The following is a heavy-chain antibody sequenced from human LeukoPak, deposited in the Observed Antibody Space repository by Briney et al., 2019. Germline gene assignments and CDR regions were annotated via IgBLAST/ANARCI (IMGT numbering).Heavy chain of an antibody. CDR3: ARESRDIAWSLDL. Sequence: GASVKVSCKASGYTFSGYYMHWVRQAPGQGFEWMEWINPNSGGTNFAQKFQGRVTMTRDTSINTVYMELSSLGSDDTAVYYCARESRDIAWSLDLWGRGTLVTVSS. J-gene: IGHJ4*02. CDR2: INPNSGGT. D-gene: IGHD1-1*01. V-gene: IGHV1-2*02. CDR1: GYTFSGYY.